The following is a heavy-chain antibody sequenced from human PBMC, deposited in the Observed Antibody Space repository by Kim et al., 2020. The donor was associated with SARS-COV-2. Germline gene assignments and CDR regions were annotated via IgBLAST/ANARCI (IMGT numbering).Heavy chain of an antibody. V-gene: IGHV1-24*01. CDR2: FDPEDGET. D-gene: IGHD3-22*01. CDR1: GYTLTELS. J-gene: IGHJ4*02. CDR3: GTLDSSGYYKEYYFDY. Sequence: ASVKVSCKVSGYTLTELSMHWVRQAPGKGLEWMGGFDPEDGETIYAQKFQGRVTMTEDTSTDTAYMELSSLRSEDTAVYYCGTLDSSGYYKEYYFDYWGQGTLVTVSS.